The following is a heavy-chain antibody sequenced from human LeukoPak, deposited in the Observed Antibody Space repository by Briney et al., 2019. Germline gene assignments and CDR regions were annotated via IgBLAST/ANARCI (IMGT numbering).Heavy chain of an antibody. CDR3: AREGGGPGGFPP. V-gene: IGHV4-4*07. J-gene: IGHJ4*02. CDR1: GGSISDYF. Sequence: TSETLSLTCTVSGGSISDYFWTLIRQPAGKGLEWIGRIHTSGTFNYSPSLKSRVTMSVDTSKNQFSLQLSSVTAADTAVYYCAREGGGPGGFPPWGPGTLVTVSS. CDR2: IHTSGTF. D-gene: IGHD1-26*01.